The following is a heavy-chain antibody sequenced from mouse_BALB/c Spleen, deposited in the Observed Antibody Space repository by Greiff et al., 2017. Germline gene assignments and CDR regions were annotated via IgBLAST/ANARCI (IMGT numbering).Heavy chain of an antibody. CDR2: IDPENGDT. CDR1: GFNIKDYY. D-gene: IGHD1-1*01. J-gene: IGHJ4*01. Sequence: VQLKQSGAELVRSGASVKLSCTASGFNIKDYYMHWVKQRPEQGLEWIGWIDPENGDTEYAPKFQGKATMTADTSSNTAYLQLSSLTSEDTAVYYCRTSTVVAPYAMDYWGQGTSVTVSS. V-gene: IGHV14-4*02. CDR3: RTSTVVAPYAMDY.